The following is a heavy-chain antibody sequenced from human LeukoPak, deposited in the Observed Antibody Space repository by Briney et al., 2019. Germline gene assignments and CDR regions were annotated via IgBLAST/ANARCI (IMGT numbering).Heavy chain of an antibody. Sequence: GGSLRLSCAASGFTFSSKWMSWVRQAPGKGLEWVANIKHDGSEKYYVDSVKGRFTISRDNAKNSLYLQMSSLRVEDTAVYYCARDGSGEWPIGYWGQGTLVTVSS. CDR3: ARDGSGEWPIGY. J-gene: IGHJ4*02. CDR1: GFTFSSKW. D-gene: IGHD3-10*01. V-gene: IGHV3-7*01. CDR2: IKHDGSEK.